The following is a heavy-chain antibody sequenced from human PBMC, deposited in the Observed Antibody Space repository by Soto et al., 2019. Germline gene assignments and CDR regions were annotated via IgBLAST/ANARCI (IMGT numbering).Heavy chain of an antibody. CDR2: INTDGSVA. V-gene: IGHV3-74*03. CDR3: TKGSHYDILTAYHAFDF. Sequence: PGESLKISCAASGLTFRSYWMHWVRQAPGKGLVWVSRINTDGSVAMYVDSVKGRFTISRDNAKNTLYLHMNSLRAEDTAVYFCTKGSHYDILTAYHAFDFWGPGTLVTVSS. D-gene: IGHD3-9*01. CDR1: GLTFRSYW. J-gene: IGHJ4*02.